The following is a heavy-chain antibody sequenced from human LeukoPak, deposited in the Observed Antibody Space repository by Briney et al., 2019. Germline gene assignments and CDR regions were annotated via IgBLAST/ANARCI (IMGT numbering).Heavy chain of an antibody. Sequence: SETLSLTCTVSGGSISSGDYYWSWIRQPPGKGLEWIGYIYYSGSTYYNPSLKSRVTISVDTSKNQFSLKLSSVTAADTAVYYCASSRRYYYDSSGYYAFDIWGQGTRLTVSS. CDR2: IYYSGST. CDR3: ASSRRYYYDSSGYYAFDI. V-gene: IGHV4-30-4*08. J-gene: IGHJ3*02. CDR1: GGSISSGDYY. D-gene: IGHD3-22*01.